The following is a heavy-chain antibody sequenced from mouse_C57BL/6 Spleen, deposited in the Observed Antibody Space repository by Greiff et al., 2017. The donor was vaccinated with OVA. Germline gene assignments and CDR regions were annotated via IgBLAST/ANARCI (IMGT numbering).Heavy chain of an antibody. J-gene: IGHJ1*03. D-gene: IGHD1-1*01. Sequence: QVQLQQPGAELVRPGSSVKLSCKASGYTFTSYWMDWVKQRPGQGLEWIGNIYPSDSETPYNQKFKDKATLTVDKSSSTAYMQLSSLTTEDSAVYDCARWGYGSSYGYFDVWGTGTTVTVSS. CDR1: GYTFTSYW. CDR2: IYPSDSET. V-gene: IGHV1-61*01. CDR3: ARWGYGSSYGYFDV.